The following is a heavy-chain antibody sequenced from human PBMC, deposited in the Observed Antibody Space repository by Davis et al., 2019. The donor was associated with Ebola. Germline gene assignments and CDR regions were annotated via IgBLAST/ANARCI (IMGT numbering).Heavy chain of an antibody. CDR1: GFTFSGYT. V-gene: IGHV3-21*01. J-gene: IGHJ4*02. D-gene: IGHD6-19*01. CDR2: ITGSGLYI. Sequence: GESLKISCAASGFTFSGYTMNWVRQAPGKGLEWVSSITGSGLYIYYADALKGRFTISRDNAMNLLYLQMNSLRAEDTAVYYCASIEIAVAGKDYWGQGTLVTVSS. CDR3: ASIEIAVAGKDY.